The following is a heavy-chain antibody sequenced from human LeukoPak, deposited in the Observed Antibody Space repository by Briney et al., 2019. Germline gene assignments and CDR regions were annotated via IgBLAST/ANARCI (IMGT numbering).Heavy chain of an antibody. CDR2: MHESGTT. Sequence: PSETLSLTCTVSGGSISSSSYYWGWIRQPPGKGLEWIVYMHESGTTNYNPSLKSPVTLTVDPFKNHFSLELNSVTAPATALYFCATRLNRGWGSFDYWGPGILVPVS. V-gene: IGHV4-61*05. D-gene: IGHD6-19*01. CDR1: GGSISSSSYY. J-gene: IGHJ4*02. CDR3: ATRLNRGWGSFDY.